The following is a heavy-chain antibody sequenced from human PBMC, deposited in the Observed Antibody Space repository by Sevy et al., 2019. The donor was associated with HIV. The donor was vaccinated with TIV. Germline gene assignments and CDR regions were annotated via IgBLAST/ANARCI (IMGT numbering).Heavy chain of an antibody. V-gene: IGHV5-51*01. Sequence: GESLKISCKGHGYSFTSHWIGWVRQMPGKGLDWMGIIFPGDSETRYSPSFQGEVTISADKSISTAFLQWSSLKASDTAIYYCARSRSGYFDSSGYYINWGQGNLVTVSS. D-gene: IGHD3-22*01. CDR1: GYSFTSHW. CDR2: IFPGDSET. CDR3: ARSRSGYFDSSGYYIN. J-gene: IGHJ4*02.